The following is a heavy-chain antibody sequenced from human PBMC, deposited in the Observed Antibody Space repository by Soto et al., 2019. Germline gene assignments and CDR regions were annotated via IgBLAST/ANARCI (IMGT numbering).Heavy chain of an antibody. J-gene: IGHJ6*02. V-gene: IGHV4-30-4*01. D-gene: IGHD3-10*01. CDR1: GGSISSGDYY. Sequence: SETLSLTCTVSGGSISSGDYYWSWIRQPPGKGLEWIGYIYYSGSTYYNPSLKSRVTISVDTSKNQFSLKLSSVTAADTAVYYCARDRQITMVRGVHYYYYGMDVWGQGTTVTVSS. CDR3: ARDRQITMVRGVHYYYYGMDV. CDR2: IYYSGST.